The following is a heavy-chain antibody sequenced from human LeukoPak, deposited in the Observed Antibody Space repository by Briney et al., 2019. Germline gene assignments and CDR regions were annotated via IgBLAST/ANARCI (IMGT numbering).Heavy chain of an antibody. CDR3: ARQSTAMGTFDY. V-gene: IGHV4-39*01. Sequence: PSETLSLTCTVSGGSISSSSYYWGWIRQPPGKGLEWIGSIYYSGNTYYNPSLKSRVTISVYTSKTQFSLKLRSVTAADTAVYYCARQSTAMGTFDYWGQGTLVPVSS. J-gene: IGHJ4*02. CDR1: GGSISSSSYY. D-gene: IGHD5-18*01. CDR2: IYYSGNT.